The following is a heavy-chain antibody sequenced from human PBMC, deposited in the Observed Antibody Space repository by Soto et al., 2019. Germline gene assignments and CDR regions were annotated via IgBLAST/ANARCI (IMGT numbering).Heavy chain of an antibody. D-gene: IGHD6-19*01. CDR2: INHSGST. J-gene: IGHJ4*02. V-gene: IGHV4-34*01. Sequence: ASETLSLTCAVYGGSFSGYYWSWIRQPPGKGLEWIGEINHSGSTNYNPSLKSRVTISVDTSKNQFSLKLSSVTAADTAVYYCARGRKWLGKYFDYWGQGTLVTVSS. CDR3: ARGRKWLGKYFDY. CDR1: GGSFSGYY.